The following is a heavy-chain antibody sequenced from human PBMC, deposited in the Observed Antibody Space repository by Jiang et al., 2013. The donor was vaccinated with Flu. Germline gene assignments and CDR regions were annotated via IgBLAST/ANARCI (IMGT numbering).Heavy chain of an antibody. D-gene: IGHD2-21*02. CDR2: IYHSGST. CDR1: GGSISSSNW. CDR3: ARALAYCGGDCYSTKFRYFDL. V-gene: IGHV4-4*02. Sequence: GSGLVKPSGTLSLTCAVSGGSISSSNWWSWVRQPPGKGLEWIGEIYHSGSTNYNPSLKSRVTISVDKSKNRFSLKLSSVTAADTAVYYCARALAYCGGDCYSTKFRYFDLWGRGTLVTVSS. J-gene: IGHJ2*01.